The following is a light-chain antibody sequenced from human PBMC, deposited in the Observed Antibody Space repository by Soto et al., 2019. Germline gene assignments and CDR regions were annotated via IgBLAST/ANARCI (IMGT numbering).Light chain of an antibody. J-gene: IGKJ5*01. CDR3: QQLNSYPIT. Sequence: DIQLTQSPSFLSASVGDRVTITCRASQGISSYLAWYQQKPRKAPKLLIYVASTLQSGVPSRFSGSGSGTEFTLTISSLQPEDFATYYCQQLNSYPITFGQGTRLEIK. V-gene: IGKV1-9*01. CDR2: VAS. CDR1: QGISSY.